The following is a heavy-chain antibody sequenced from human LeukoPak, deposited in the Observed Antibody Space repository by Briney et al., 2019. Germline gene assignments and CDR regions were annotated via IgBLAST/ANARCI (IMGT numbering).Heavy chain of an antibody. CDR1: GFTFSSYA. Sequence: PGGSLRLSCAASGFTFSSYAMSWVRQAPGKGLEWVSSISSSSSYIYYADSVKGRFTISRDNAKNSLYLQMNSLRAEDTAVYYCAREGRYFDWLLPFDYWGQGTLVTVSS. CDR3: AREGRYFDWLLPFDY. V-gene: IGHV3-21*01. CDR2: ISSSSSYI. D-gene: IGHD3-9*01. J-gene: IGHJ4*02.